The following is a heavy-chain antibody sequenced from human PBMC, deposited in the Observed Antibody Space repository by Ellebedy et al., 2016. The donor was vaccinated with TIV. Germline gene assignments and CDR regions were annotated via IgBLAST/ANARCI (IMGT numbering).Heavy chain of an antibody. J-gene: IGHJ4*02. D-gene: IGHD6-13*01. CDR1: GFTFSDYT. V-gene: IGHV3-30-3*01. Sequence: GGSLRLSCAASGFTFSDYTMHWVRQTPGTGLEWLSVISYDESNKYYAGSVEGRFTISRDNSQNMLYLQMNSLRPEDTAVYYCTRGSFEHSSSWNYWFDYWGQGTLVTVSS. CDR2: ISYDESNK. CDR3: TRGSFEHSSSWNYWFDY.